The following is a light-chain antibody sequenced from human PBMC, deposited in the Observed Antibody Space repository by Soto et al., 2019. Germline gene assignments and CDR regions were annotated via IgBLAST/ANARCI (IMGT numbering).Light chain of an antibody. CDR1: QSISSY. CDR2: AAS. V-gene: IGKV1-39*01. CDR3: QPSYSRPPP. J-gene: IGKJ4*01. Sequence: DIQMTQSPSSLSASVGDRVTITCRASQSISSYLNWYQQKPGKAPKVLIYAASSLQSGVPSRFSGIGSGKDFTLSISSLQPEDFATYYCQPSYSRPPPFGGGTKVDIK.